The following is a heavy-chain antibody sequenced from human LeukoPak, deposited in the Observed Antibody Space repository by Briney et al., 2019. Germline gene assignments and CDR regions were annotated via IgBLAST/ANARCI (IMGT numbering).Heavy chain of an antibody. J-gene: IGHJ4*02. V-gene: IGHV1-2*02. D-gene: IGHD6-13*01. CDR2: INPNSGGT. CDR3: ARDLSIAAPGTDFDY. Sequence: ASVKVSCKASGGTFSNYAISWVRQAPGQGLEWMGGINPNSGGTKYALKFQGRVTMTRDTSISTAYMELSRLTSDDTAVYYCARDLSIAAPGTDFDYWGQGTLVTVSS. CDR1: GGTFSNYA.